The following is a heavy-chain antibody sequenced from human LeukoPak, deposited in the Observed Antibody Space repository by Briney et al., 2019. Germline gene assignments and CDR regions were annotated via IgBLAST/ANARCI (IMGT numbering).Heavy chain of an antibody. Sequence: SETLSLTCTVSGGSISSSSYYWGWIRQPPGKGLEWIGSIYYSGSTYYNPSLKSRVTISVDTSKNQFSLKLSSVTAADTAVYYCAREGVRYSSRQYNWFDPWGQGTLVTVTS. CDR1: GGSISSSSYY. V-gene: IGHV4-39*07. CDR3: AREGVRYSSRQYNWFDP. J-gene: IGHJ5*02. D-gene: IGHD6-13*01. CDR2: IYYSGST.